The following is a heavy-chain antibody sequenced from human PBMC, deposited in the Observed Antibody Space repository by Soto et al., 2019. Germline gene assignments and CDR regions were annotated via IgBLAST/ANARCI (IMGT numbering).Heavy chain of an antibody. J-gene: IGHJ6*02. CDR3: ARGRQGDNWNPPDYYYYGMDV. D-gene: IGHD1-20*01. V-gene: IGHV3-23*01. CDR1: GFTFSSYA. Sequence: LRLSCAASGFTFSSYAMSCVRQAPGKGLEWVSAISGSGGSTYYADSVKGRFTISRDNSKNTLYLQMNSLRAEDTAVCYCARGRQGDNWNPPDYYYYGMDVCDQGTTVTVSS. CDR2: ISGSGGST.